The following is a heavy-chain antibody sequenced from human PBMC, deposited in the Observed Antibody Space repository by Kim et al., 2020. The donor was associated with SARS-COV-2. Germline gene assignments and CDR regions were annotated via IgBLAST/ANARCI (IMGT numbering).Heavy chain of an antibody. CDR3: ARGPLYDSSGYYFDY. CDR1: GFTFSSYS. D-gene: IGHD3-22*01. Sequence: GGSLRLSCAASGFTFSSYSMNWVRQAPGKGLEWVSSISSSSSYIYYADSVKGRFTISRDNAKNSLYLQMNSLRAEDTAVYYCARGPLYDSSGYYFDYWGQGTLVTVSS. V-gene: IGHV3-21*01. CDR2: ISSSSSYI. J-gene: IGHJ4*02.